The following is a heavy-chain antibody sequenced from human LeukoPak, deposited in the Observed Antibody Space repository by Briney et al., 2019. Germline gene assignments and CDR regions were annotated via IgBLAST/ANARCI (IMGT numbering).Heavy chain of an antibody. CDR2: IYYSGST. J-gene: IGHJ6*03. V-gene: IGHV4-59*01. CDR1: GGSFSGYY. D-gene: IGHD5-18*01. CDR3: ARTTEGGYTYGYFYYYYMDV. Sequence: SETLSLTCAVYGGSFSGYYWSWIRQPPGKGLEWIGYIYYSGSTNYNPSLKSRVTISVDTSKNQFSLKLTSVTAADTAVYYCARTTEGGYTYGYFYYYYMDVWGKGTTVTVSS.